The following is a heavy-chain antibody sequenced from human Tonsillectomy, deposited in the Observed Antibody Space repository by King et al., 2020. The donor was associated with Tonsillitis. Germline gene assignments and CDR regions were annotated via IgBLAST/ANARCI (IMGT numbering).Heavy chain of an antibody. D-gene: IGHD1-7*01. J-gene: IGHJ4*01. Sequence: AQLVQSGAEVKKPGASVKVSCKASGYTFTSYYIHWLRQAPGQGLEWMGIIDPSGGTSSYAQKFQGRVTMTRDTSTSTVYMELSSLTSEDTAVYYCASETGTDGYFDYWGQGTLVTVSS. CDR2: IDPSGGTS. CDR3: ASETGTDGYFDY. CDR1: GYTFTSYY. V-gene: IGHV1-46*01.